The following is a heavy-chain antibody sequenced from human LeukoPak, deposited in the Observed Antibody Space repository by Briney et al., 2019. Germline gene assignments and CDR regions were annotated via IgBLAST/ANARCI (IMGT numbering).Heavy chain of an antibody. J-gene: IGHJ5*02. D-gene: IGHD5-24*01. V-gene: IGHV3-7*05. Sequence: GGSLRLSCAASGFTFSSYWMSWVRQAPGKGLEWVANIKQDGSERRYADSVRGRFTVSRDNAHTSVYLQMSSLRAEDTALYFCARASDPWLQLTWGQGTLVTVSS. CDR3: ARASDPWLQLT. CDR1: GFTFSSYW. CDR2: IKQDGSER.